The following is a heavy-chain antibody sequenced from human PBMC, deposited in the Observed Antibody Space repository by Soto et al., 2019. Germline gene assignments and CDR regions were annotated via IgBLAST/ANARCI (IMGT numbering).Heavy chain of an antibody. CDR2: ISSSSSYI. J-gene: IGHJ4*02. CDR1: GFTFSSYS. CDR3: ARSGLIQLSYYFDY. V-gene: IGHV3-21*01. D-gene: IGHD5-18*01. Sequence: PGGSLRLSCAASGFTFSSYSMNWVRQAPGKGLEWVSSISSSSSYIYYADSVKGRFTISRDNAKNSLYLQMNSLRAEDTAVYYCARSGLIQLSYYFDYWGQGTLVTVSS.